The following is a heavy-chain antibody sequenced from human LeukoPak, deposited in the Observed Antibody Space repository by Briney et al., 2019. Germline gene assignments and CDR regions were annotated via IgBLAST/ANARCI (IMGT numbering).Heavy chain of an antibody. D-gene: IGHD3-10*01. J-gene: IGHJ4*02. CDR1: GYTFTSYA. Sequence: ASVKVPCKASGYTFTSYAMHWVRQAPGQRLEWMGWINAGNGNTKYSQKFQGRVTITRDTSASTAYMELSSLRSEDTAVYYCARAPAELVFDYWGQGTLVTVSS. CDR3: ARAPAELVFDY. V-gene: IGHV1-3*01. CDR2: INAGNGNT.